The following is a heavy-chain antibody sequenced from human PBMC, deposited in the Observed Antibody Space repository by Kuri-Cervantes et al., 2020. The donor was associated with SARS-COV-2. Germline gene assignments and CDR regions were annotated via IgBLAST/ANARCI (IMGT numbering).Heavy chain of an antibody. J-gene: IGHJ6*02. CDR2: ISYDGSNK. CDR1: GFTFSSYA. V-gene: IGHV3-30-3*01. D-gene: IGHD3-10*01. CDR3: ARERGFGYYYGMDV. Sequence: GESLKISCAASGFTFSSYAMHWVRQAPGKGLEWVAVISYDGSNKYYADSVKGRFTISRDNSKNTLYLQMNSLRAEDTAVYHCARERGFGYYYGMDVWGQGTTVTVSS.